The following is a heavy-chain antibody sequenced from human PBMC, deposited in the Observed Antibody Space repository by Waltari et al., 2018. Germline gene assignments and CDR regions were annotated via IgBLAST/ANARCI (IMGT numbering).Heavy chain of an antibody. Sequence: EVQLLESGGGLVQPGGSLRLSCAASGFTFSRSAMSWVRQAPGKGLEWGSGISGMGDRTDDADSVKGRFTISRDNSKNTLSLQMNSLRVEDTAIYYCAKGANPQHPYHFENWGQGTLVTVSS. CDR2: ISGMGDRT. CDR1: GFTFSRSA. V-gene: IGHV3-23*01. CDR3: AKGANPQHPYHFEN. J-gene: IGHJ4*02.